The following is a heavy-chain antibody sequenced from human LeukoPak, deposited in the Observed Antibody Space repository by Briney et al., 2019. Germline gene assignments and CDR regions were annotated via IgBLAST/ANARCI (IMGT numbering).Heavy chain of an antibody. V-gene: IGHV4-4*07. CDR2: IYTSGST. Sequence: SETLSLTCTVSGGSISSYYWSWIRQPAGKGLERIGRIYTSGSTNYNPSLKSRVTMSVDTSKNQFSLKLSSVTAADTAVYYCARGSFGRGWYYFDYWGQGTLVTVSS. D-gene: IGHD6-19*01. CDR3: ARGSFGRGWYYFDY. J-gene: IGHJ4*02. CDR1: GGSISSYY.